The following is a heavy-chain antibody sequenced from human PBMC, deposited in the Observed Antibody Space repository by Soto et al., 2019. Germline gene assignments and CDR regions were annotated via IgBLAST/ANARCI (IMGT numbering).Heavy chain of an antibody. D-gene: IGHD5-12*01. CDR1: GDSCGNYG. Sequence: GESMKISRKGSGDSCGNYGSGWVRQMPGKGLECRGIIYPGDSDTRYSPSFQGQVTISADKSISTAYLQWSSLKASDTAMYYGARLSGYSGYDFDYWGQGTLATVSS. V-gene: IGHV5-51*01. CDR2: IYPGDSDT. CDR3: ARLSGYSGYDFDY. J-gene: IGHJ4*02.